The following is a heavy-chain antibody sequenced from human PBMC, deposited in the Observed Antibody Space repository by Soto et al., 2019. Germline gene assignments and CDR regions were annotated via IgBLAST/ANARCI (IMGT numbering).Heavy chain of an antibody. Sequence: GGSLRLSCAASGFTFSSYWMSWVRQAPGKGLEWVANIKKDGSEKYYVDSVKGRFTISRDNDKNPLYLQMNSLRAEDKAVYYCAYSTRDAFDIWGQGTMVTVSS. D-gene: IGHD1-26*01. V-gene: IGHV3-7*01. J-gene: IGHJ3*02. CDR3: AYSTRDAFDI. CDR1: GFTFSSYW. CDR2: IKKDGSEK.